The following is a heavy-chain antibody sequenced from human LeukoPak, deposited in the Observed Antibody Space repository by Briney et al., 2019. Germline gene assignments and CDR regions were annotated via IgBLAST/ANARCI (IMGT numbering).Heavy chain of an antibody. D-gene: IGHD2-15*01. CDR1: GYTFTGYY. CDR3: ARGYCSGGSCYEFDY. J-gene: IGHJ4*02. CDR2: IHPNSGGT. Sequence: ASVKVPCKASGYTFTGYYMHWVRQAPGHDLEWMGWIHPNSGGTNYAQKFHGRVTMTRDTSISTAYMELSSLRSDGTAVYYCARGYCSGGSCYEFDYWGQGTLVTVSS. V-gene: IGHV1-2*02.